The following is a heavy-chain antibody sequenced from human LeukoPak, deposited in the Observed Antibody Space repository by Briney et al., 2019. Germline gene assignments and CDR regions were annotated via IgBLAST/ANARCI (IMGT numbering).Heavy chain of an antibody. CDR3: ILGGKLDY. CDR1: GGSIRGSNYY. CDR2: IYHTGST. V-gene: IGHV4-39*01. D-gene: IGHD3-10*01. J-gene: IGHJ4*02. Sequence: SETLSLTCTVSGGSIRGSNYYRGWIRQPPGKGLEWIGGIYHTGSTHYNPSLKSRVTISVDTSKNQLSLRLKSVTAADTAMYFCILGGKLDYWGQGILVTVSS.